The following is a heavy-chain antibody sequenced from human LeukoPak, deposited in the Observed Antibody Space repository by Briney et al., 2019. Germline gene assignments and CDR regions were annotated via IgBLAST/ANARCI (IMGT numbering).Heavy chain of an antibody. Sequence: GASVKVSCKASGGTFSSYAISWVRQAPGQGFEWMGRIIPILGIANYAQKFQGRVAITADKSTSTAYMELSSLRSEDTAVYYCACRDGSNSYYFDYWGQGTLVTVSS. CDR3: ACRDGSNSYYFDY. D-gene: IGHD2-15*01. CDR1: GGTFSSYA. CDR2: IIPILGIA. J-gene: IGHJ4*02. V-gene: IGHV1-69*04.